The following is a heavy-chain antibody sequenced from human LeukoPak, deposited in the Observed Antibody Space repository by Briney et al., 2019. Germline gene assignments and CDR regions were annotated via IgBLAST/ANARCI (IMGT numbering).Heavy chain of an antibody. CDR2: ISGSGGST. V-gene: IGHV3-23*01. Sequence: GGSLRLSCAASGFTFSSYAMSWVRQAPGKGLEWVSVISGSGGSTYYADSVKGRFTISRDNAKTSLYLQMDSLRDEDTAVYYCARDLWGTSGYRFDYWGQGTLVTVSS. D-gene: IGHD3-22*01. CDR3: ARDLWGTSGYRFDY. J-gene: IGHJ4*02. CDR1: GFTFSSYA.